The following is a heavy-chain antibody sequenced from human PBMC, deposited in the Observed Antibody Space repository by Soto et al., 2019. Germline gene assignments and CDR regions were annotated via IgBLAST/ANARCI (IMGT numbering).Heavy chain of an antibody. J-gene: IGHJ1*01. Sequence: ASVKVSCKASGYPFTSYVIHWVRQAPGQSLEWMGWINAGNGNTKYSQNFQGRVTITRDTSATTAYMELSSLRSEDTAVYYCARDVQSLSSSWREYFHHWGQGTMVTVSS. CDR2: INAGNGNT. CDR3: ARDVQSLSSSWREYFHH. V-gene: IGHV1-3*01. CDR1: GYPFTSYV. D-gene: IGHD6-13*01.